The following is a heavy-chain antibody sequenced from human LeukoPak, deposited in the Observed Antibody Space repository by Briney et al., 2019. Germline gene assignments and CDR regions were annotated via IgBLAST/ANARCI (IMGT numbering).Heavy chain of an antibody. CDR3: AKDQGYSSSSRIFDY. CDR2: INGSGGST. J-gene: IGHJ4*02. D-gene: IGHD6-13*01. CDR1: GFTFSSYA. Sequence: PGGSLRLSCAASGFTFSSYAMSWVRQAPGKGLEWVSAINGSGGSTYYADSVKGRFTISRDNSKNTLYLQMNSLRAEDTAVYYCAKDQGYSSSSRIFDYWGQGTLVTVSS. V-gene: IGHV3-23*01.